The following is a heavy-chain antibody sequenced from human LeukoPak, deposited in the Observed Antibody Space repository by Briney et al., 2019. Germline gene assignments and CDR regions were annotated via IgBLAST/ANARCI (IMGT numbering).Heavy chain of an antibody. D-gene: IGHD3-10*01. CDR2: INHSGST. J-gene: IGHJ5*02. V-gene: IGHV4-34*01. Sequence: SETLSLTCAVYGGSFSGYYWSWIRQPPGKGLEWIGEINHSGSTNYNPSLKSRVTISVDTSKNQFSLKLTSVTAADTAVYYCARDYGSGTYYNSGFDPWGQGTLVTVSS. CDR3: ARDYGSGTYYNSGFDP. CDR1: GGSFSGYY.